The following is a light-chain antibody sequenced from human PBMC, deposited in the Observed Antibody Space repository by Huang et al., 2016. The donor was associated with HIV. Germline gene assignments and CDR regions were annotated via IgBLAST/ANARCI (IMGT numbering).Light chain of an antibody. V-gene: IGKV1-39*01. CDR3: QQSYSALGLT. Sequence: DIQMTQSPSSLSASVGDIVTIACRASQSIGTYLNWYQQKPGKAPRLLIHVASSLQSGVPSRFSGSGSGTDFTLTISSLQPEDFATYYCQQSYSALGLTFGGGTKVEIK. CDR2: VAS. J-gene: IGKJ4*01. CDR1: QSIGTY.